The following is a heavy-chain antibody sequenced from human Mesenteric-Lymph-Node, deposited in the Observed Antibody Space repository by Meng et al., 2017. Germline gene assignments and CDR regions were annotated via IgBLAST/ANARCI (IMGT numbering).Heavy chain of an antibody. Sequence: QVQPQESGPGLVKPSQPLSLTCTVSGGSISSNGYYWDWVRQPPGKGLEWIGAIYHSGSTSYNPSLQSRVTMFVDTSKNQFSLMLTSVTATDTAVYYCARRRGGSGRDCWGQGTLVTVSS. D-gene: IGHD3-10*01. CDR3: ARRRGGSGRDC. J-gene: IGHJ4*02. CDR1: GGSISSNGYY. CDR2: IYHSGST. V-gene: IGHV4-39*01.